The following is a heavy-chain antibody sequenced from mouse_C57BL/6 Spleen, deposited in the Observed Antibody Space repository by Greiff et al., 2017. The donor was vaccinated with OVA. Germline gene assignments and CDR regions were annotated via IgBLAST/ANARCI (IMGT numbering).Heavy chain of an antibody. J-gene: IGHJ3*01. Sequence: VQLQQSGAELVKPGASVKLSCKASGYTFTEYTIHWVKQRSGQGLAWIGWFYPGSGSIKYNEKFKDKATLTAAKSSSTVYLELSSLTSEDSAVYVCARHEVYYDYDGDWLAYWGQGTPVTVSA. V-gene: IGHV1-62-2*01. CDR1: GYTFTEYT. D-gene: IGHD2-4*01. CDR3: ARHEVYYDYDGDWLAY. CDR2: FYPGSGSI.